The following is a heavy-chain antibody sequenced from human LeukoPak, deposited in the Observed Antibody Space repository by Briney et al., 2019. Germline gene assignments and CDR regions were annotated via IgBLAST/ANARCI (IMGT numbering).Heavy chain of an antibody. CDR3: AKEDRDYYGSGSLGY. D-gene: IGHD3-10*01. J-gene: IGHJ4*02. V-gene: IGHV3-30*02. Sequence: GGSLRLSCAASGFTFSSYGMHWVRQAPGKGLEGVAFIRYEGSNKYYADSVKGRFTISRDNSKNTLYLKMNSLRAEDTAVYYCAKEDRDYYGSGSLGYWGQGTLVTVSS. CDR2: IRYEGSNK. CDR1: GFTFSSYG.